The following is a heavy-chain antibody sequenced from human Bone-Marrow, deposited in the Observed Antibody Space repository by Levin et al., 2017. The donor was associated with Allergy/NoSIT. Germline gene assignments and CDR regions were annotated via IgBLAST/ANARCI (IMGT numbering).Heavy chain of an antibody. CDR1: GFTFSSYG. D-gene: IGHD4-17*01. CDR3: ARDYGDYVTPKEEYFQH. Sequence: PGGSLRLSCAASGFTFSSYGMHWVRQAPGKGLEWVAVIWYDGSNKYYADSVKGRFTISRDNSKNTLYRQMNSLRAEDTAVYYWARDYGDYVTPKEEYFQHWGQGTLVTVSS. J-gene: IGHJ1*01. CDR2: IWYDGSNK. V-gene: IGHV3-33*01.